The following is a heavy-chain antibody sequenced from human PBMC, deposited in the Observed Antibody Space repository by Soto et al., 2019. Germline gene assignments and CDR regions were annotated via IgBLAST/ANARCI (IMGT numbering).Heavy chain of an antibody. CDR3: ASGTNDYGDRH. CDR1: GYTFTSYD. J-gene: IGHJ4*02. V-gene: IGHV1-8*01. Sequence: HVQLVQSGAEVKKPGASVKVSCKASGYTFTSYDINWGRQATGQGLEWRGWMNPHSGNTGYAQNFKGRVTMTRNTSISTAYMELSSLRSEDTAVYYWASGTNDYGDRHWGQGTLVTVSS. D-gene: IGHD4-17*01. CDR2: MNPHSGNT.